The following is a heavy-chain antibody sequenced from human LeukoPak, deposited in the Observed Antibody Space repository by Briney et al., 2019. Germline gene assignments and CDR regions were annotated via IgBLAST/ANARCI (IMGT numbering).Heavy chain of an antibody. CDR2: LYIDNST. CDR3: ASAYYHYYFDY. V-gene: IGHV3-53*01. D-gene: IGHD3-16*01. J-gene: IGHJ4*02. CDR1: GFNVSSNY. Sequence: GGSLRLSCAASGFNVSSNYMNWVRQAPGKGLEWVSILYIDNSTYYADSVKGRFTISRDNAKNTLYLQMNSLRAEDSAVYYCASAYYHYYFDYWGQGTLVTVSS.